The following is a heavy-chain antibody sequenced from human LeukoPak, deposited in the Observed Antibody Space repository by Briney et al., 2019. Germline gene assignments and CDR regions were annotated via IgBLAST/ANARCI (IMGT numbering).Heavy chain of an antibody. D-gene: IGHD3-3*01. V-gene: IGHV3-48*01. CDR1: GFTFTNYG. CDR2: ISNSAI. J-gene: IGHJ5*02. Sequence: GGSLRLSCATSGFTFTNYGMNWVRQAPGKGLEWVSYISNSAILYADSVKGRFTISRDDAKNTLHLQMSSLRVEDTAVYYCARGGRFLEWSPDWFDPWGQGTLVIVSS. CDR3: ARGGRFLEWSPDWFDP.